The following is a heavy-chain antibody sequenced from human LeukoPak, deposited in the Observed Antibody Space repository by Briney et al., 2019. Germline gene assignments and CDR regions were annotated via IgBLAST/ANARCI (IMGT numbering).Heavy chain of an antibody. D-gene: IGHD3-16*02. CDR3: ARAVNPDVWGSYRHREYYYYMDV. CDR2: INHSGST. V-gene: IGHV4-34*01. J-gene: IGHJ6*03. CDR1: GGSFSGYY. Sequence: SEALSLTCAVYGGSFSGYYWSWIRQPPGKGLEWIGEINHSGSTNYNPSLKSRVTISVDTSKNQFSLKLSSVTAADTAVYYCARAVNPDVWGSYRHREYYYYMDVWGKGTTVTISS.